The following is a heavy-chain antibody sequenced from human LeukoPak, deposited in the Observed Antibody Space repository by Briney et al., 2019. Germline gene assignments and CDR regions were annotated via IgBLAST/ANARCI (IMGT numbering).Heavy chain of an antibody. D-gene: IGHD3-10*01. CDR3: AKDLMRDRWFGES. Sequence: GGSLRLSCAVSGFTFSSYGIHWVRQAPGKGLEWVAFIRYDGSNKYYADSVKGRFTISRDNSKNTLYLQMNSLRAEDTAVYYCAKDLMRDRWFGESWGQGTLVTVSS. J-gene: IGHJ5*02. V-gene: IGHV3-30*02. CDR1: GFTFSSYG. CDR2: IRYDGSNK.